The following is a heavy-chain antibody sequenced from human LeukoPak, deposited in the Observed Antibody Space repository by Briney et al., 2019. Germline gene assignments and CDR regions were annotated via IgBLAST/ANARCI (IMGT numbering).Heavy chain of an antibody. CDR3: ARGYCSGGSCYLYYSDY. V-gene: IGHV4-59*01. Sequence: SETLSLTCTVSGGSISSYYWSWIRQPPGEGLEWIGYIYYSGSTNYNPSLKSRVTISVDTSKNQFSLKLSSVTAADTAVYYCARGYCSGGSCYLYYSDYWGQGTLVTVSS. CDR2: IYYSGST. CDR1: GGSISSYY. J-gene: IGHJ4*02. D-gene: IGHD2-15*01.